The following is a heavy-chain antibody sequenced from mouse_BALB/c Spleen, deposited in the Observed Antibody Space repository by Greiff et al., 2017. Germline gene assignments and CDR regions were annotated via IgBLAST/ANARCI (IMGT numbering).Heavy chain of an antibody. Sequence: VKLQESGPGLVAPSQSLSITCTVSGFSLTSYGVHWVRQPPGKGLEWLGVIWAGGSTNYNSALMSRLSISKDNSKSQVFLKMNSLQTDDTAMYYCARAPAYGNYYWYFDVWGAGTTVTVSS. CDR3: ARAPAYGNYYWYFDV. CDR1: GFSLTSYG. D-gene: IGHD2-10*02. V-gene: IGHV2-9*02. J-gene: IGHJ1*01. CDR2: IWAGGST.